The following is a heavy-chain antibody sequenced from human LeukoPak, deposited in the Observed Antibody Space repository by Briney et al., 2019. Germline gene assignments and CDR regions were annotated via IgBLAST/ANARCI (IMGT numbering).Heavy chain of an antibody. V-gene: IGHV4-59*01. Sequence: SETLSLTCTVSGGSISSYYWSWIRQPPGKGLEWIGYIYYSGSTNYNPSLKSRVTISVDTSKNQFSLKLSSVTAADTAVYYCASSTPYYYDSSGYPPSYYYYYMDVWGKGTTVTVSS. J-gene: IGHJ6*03. CDR2: IYYSGST. CDR1: GGSISSYY. CDR3: ASSTPYYYDSSGYPPSYYYYYMDV. D-gene: IGHD3-22*01.